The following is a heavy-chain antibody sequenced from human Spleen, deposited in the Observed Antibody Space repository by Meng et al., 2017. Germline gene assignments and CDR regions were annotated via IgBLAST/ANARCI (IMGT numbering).Heavy chain of an antibody. Sequence: VGSGGGVVKPGGSLGLSCVASGLSFTDAWMSWVRQAPGKGLEWVGRIKRNSDGGTIDYAAPVKGRFTISRDDSKNTLYLQMDSLITEDTAVYLCATGAAAADHWGQGTLVTVSS. D-gene: IGHD6-13*01. CDR2: IKRNSDGGTI. J-gene: IGHJ4*02. CDR1: GLSFTDAW. CDR3: ATGAAAADH. V-gene: IGHV3-15*01.